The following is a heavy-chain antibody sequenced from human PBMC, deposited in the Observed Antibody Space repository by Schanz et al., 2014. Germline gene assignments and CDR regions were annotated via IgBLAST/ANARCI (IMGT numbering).Heavy chain of an antibody. CDR1: GYTFSDSY. V-gene: IGHV1-2*04. CDR3: ARSNYYDNSDYYNSFDY. J-gene: IGHJ4*02. D-gene: IGHD3-22*01. Sequence: QEQLVQSGAEVRKPGASVKVSCKASGYTFSDSYVHWVRQAPGQGLEWMGWINPNSGTTNYAQKFQGWVTMTRDTSISTAYMEVSRLKSDDTAVYYCARSNYYDNSDYYNSFDYWGQGTLVTVSS. CDR2: INPNSGTT.